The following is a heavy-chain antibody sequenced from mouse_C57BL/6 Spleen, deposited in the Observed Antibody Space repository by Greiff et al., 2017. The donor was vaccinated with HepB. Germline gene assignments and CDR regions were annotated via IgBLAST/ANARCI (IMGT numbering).Heavy chain of an antibody. CDR1: GYAFSSSW. CDR2: IYPGDGDT. Sequence: QVQLKQSGPELVKPGASVKISCKASGYAFSSSWMNWVKQRPGKGLEWIGRIYPGDGDTNYNGKFKGKATLTADKSSSTAYMQLSSLTSEDSAVYFCAEYGNWYFDVWGTGTTVTVSS. CDR3: AEYGNWYFDV. D-gene: IGHD1-1*02. V-gene: IGHV1-82*01. J-gene: IGHJ1*03.